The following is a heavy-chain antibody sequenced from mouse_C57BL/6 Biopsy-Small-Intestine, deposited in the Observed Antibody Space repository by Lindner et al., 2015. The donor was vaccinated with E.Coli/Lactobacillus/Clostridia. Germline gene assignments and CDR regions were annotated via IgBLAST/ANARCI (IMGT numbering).Heavy chain of an antibody. CDR3: ARGGDSGRGWFDP. V-gene: IGHV1-64*01. J-gene: IGHJ4*01. Sequence: SVKVSCKASGGSFGTYPISWVRQAPGQGLEWLGVIIPVLNTTIYAQKLKGRVTLTADESTSTMYMELTNLRSEDTAVYYCARGGDSGRGWFDPWGQGILVIVSS. D-gene: IGHD2-2*01. CDR2: IIPVLNTT. CDR1: GGSFGTYP.